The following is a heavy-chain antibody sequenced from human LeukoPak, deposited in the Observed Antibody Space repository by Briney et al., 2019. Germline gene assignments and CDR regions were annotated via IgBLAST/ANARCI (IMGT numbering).Heavy chain of an antibody. V-gene: IGHV1-8*01. CDR3: ARGRNSYYYGSGKKNWFDP. CDR1: GYTFTSYD. D-gene: IGHD3-10*01. CDR2: MNPNSGNT. Sequence: ASVKVSCKASGYTFTSYDIHWVRQATGQGLEWMGWMNPNSGNTGYAQKFQGRVTMTRNTSISTAYMELSSLRSEDTAVYYCARGRNSYYYGSGKKNWFDPWGQGTLVTVSS. J-gene: IGHJ5*02.